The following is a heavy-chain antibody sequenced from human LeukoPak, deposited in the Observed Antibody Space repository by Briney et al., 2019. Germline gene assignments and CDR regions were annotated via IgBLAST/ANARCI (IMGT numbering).Heavy chain of an antibody. D-gene: IGHD3-16*01. CDR2: IYYSGST. CDR3: ARTYHDALDF. V-gene: IGHV4-39*01. J-gene: IGHJ3*01. Sequence: PSETLSLTCTVSGASISTSDCFWGWVRQPPGKGLEWIGCIYYSGSTYYNPSLKSRVTISVDTSKNQFSLKLSSMTAADTAVFYCARTYHDALDFWGRGTMVTVSS. CDR1: GASISTSDCF.